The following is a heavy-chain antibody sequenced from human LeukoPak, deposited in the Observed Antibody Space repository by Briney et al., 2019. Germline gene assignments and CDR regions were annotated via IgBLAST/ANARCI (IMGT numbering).Heavy chain of an antibody. CDR2: IYSGGST. V-gene: IGHV3-53*01. CDR3: ARLIGYSSGWYYFDH. CDR1: GFTVSSNY. Sequence: GGSLRLSCAASGFTVSSNYMSWVRQAPGKGLEWVSVIYSGGSTYYAGSVKGRFTTSRDNSKNTLYLQMNSLRAEDTAVYYCARLIGYSSGWYYFDHWGQGTLVTVSS. D-gene: IGHD6-19*01. J-gene: IGHJ4*02.